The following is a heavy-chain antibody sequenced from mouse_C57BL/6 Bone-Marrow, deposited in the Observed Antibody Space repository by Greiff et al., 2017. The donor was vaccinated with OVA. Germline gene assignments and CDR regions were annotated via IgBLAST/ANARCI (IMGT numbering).Heavy chain of an antibody. CDR2: IDPSDSYT. V-gene: IGHV1-59*01. J-gene: IGHJ2*01. D-gene: IGHD2-4*01. CDR1: GYTFTSYW. CDR3: ARGRGLNY. Sequence: QVQLQQPGAELVRPGTSVKLSCKASGYTFTSYWMHWVKQRPGQGLEWIGVIDPSDSYTNYNQKFKGKATLTVDTSPSTAYMQLSSLTSEDSAVYYCARGRGLNYWGQGTTLTVSS.